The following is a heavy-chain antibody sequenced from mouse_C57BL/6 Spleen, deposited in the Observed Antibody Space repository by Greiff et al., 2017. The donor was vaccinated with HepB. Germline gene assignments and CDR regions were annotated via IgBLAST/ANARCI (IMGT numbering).Heavy chain of an antibody. CDR3: AKAYYGSSYGYFDV. J-gene: IGHJ1*03. D-gene: IGHD1-1*01. Sequence: QVQLQQPGAELVRPGSSVKLSCKASGYTFTSYWMHWVKQRPIQGLEWIGNIDPSDSETHYNQKFKDKATLTVDKSSSTAYMQLSSLTSEYSAVYYCAKAYYGSSYGYFDVWGTGTTVTVSS. CDR2: IDPSDSET. V-gene: IGHV1-52*01. CDR1: GYTFTSYW.